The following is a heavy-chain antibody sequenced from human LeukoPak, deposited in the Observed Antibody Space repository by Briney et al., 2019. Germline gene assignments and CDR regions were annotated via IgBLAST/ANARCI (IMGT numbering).Heavy chain of an antibody. D-gene: IGHD2-2*01. CDR3: ARLGIYCSSTSCYYYYYYGMDV. CDR2: INPNSGGT. J-gene: IGHJ6*02. CDR1: GYTFTGYY. V-gene: IGHV1-2*06. Sequence: GASVKVSCKASGYTFTGYYMHWVRQAPGQGLEWMGRINPNSGGTNYAQKFQGRVTMTRNTSISTAYMELSSLRSEDTAVYYCARLGIYCSSTSCYYYYYYGMDVWGQGTTVTVSS.